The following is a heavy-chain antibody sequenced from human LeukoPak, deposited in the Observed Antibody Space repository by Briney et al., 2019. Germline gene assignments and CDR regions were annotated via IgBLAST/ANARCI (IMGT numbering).Heavy chain of an antibody. J-gene: IGHJ4*02. CDR2: ISGSGGST. V-gene: IGHV3-23*01. CDR1: GFTFSSYA. D-gene: IGHD5-18*01. CDR3: AKASGYSYGYVDY. Sequence: GGSLRLSCAASGFTFSSYAMTWVRQAPGKGLEWVPGISGSGGSTYYTDSVKGRFPISRDNSKNTLYLQMNSLRAEDTAVYYCAKASGYSYGYVDYWGQGTLVTVSS.